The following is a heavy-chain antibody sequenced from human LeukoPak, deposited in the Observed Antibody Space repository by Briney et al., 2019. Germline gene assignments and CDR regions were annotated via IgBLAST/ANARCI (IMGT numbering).Heavy chain of an antibody. J-gene: IGHJ4*02. CDR1: GGSISIHY. V-gene: IGHV4-59*11. D-gene: IGHD1-26*01. CDR2: IYNSGST. Sequence: SETLSHTCTVSGGSISIHYWSWIRQPPGQGLEWIGYIYNSGSTIYNPSLKSRATISVDTSKNQFSLKLSSVTAADTAVYYCVRDRELTYWGQGTLVTVSS. CDR3: VRDRELTY.